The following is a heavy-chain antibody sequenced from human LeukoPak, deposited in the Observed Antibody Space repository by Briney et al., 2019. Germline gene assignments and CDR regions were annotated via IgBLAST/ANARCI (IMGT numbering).Heavy chain of an antibody. D-gene: IGHD4/OR15-4a*01. J-gene: IGHJ4*02. CDR3: ARVSVDKTMALDY. V-gene: IGHV6-1*01. CDR2: TYYTSKWYS. Sequence: SQTLSLTCAISGDSVSSNSAACNWVRQSPSRGLEWLGRTYYTSKWYSEYAVSVKSRIIINPDTSMNQFSLQLNSVTPEDTAVYYCARVSVDKTMALDYWGQRTLVTVSS. CDR1: GDSVSSNSAA.